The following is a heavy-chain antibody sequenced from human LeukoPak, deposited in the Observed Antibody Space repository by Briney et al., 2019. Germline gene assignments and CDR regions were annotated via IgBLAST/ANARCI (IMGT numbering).Heavy chain of an antibody. Sequence: GGSLRLSCAASGFTFSRYAMHWVRQAPGKGLEWVAVISYDGSNKYYADSVKGRFTISRDSSKNTLHLQMNSLRAEDTAVYYCARDIELSCWGQGTLVTVSS. CDR2: ISYDGSNK. V-gene: IGHV3-30-3*01. CDR1: GFTFSRYA. J-gene: IGHJ4*02. D-gene: IGHD1-26*01. CDR3: ARDIELSC.